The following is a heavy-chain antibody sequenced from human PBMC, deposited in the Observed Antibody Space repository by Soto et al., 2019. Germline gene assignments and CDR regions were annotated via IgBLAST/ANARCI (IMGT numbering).Heavy chain of an antibody. J-gene: IGHJ4*02. D-gene: IGHD6-19*01. CDR1: GGSLSGYY. CDR2: INHSGST. V-gene: IGHV4-34*01. Sequence: SETLSLTCAVYGGSLSGYYWSLIRQSPGKGLEWIGEINHSGSTNYNPSLKSRVSISVDTSKNQFSLKVSSATAADTAVYYCGRGDKVAGTDYWGQGTLVTVSS. CDR3: GRGDKVAGTDY.